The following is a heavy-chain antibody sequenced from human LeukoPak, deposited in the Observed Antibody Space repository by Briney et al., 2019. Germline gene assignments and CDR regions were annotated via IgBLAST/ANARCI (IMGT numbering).Heavy chain of an antibody. CDR3: AXDQTYYYDSSGPHAFXX. CDR1: GGTFSSYA. V-gene: IGHV1-69*05. J-gene: IGHJ3*02. D-gene: IGHD3-22*01. Sequence: ASVKVSCKASGGTFSSYAISWVRQAPGQGLEWMGRIIPIFGTANYAQKFQGRVTITTDEYTRTAYMELSSLRSEDTAVYYCAXDQTYYYDSSGPHAFXXXGQGXXXXXS. CDR2: IIPIFGTA.